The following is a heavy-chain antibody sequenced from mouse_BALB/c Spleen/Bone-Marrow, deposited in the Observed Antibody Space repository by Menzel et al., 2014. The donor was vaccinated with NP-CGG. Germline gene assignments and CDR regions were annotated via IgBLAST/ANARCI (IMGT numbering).Heavy chain of an antibody. CDR3: AGSYYGSTFDY. Sequence: EVNVVESGGGLVKLGGSLKLSCAASGFTFSSYYMSWVRPTPEKRLELVAAINSNGDNTYYPDTVKGRFTISRDNAKNTLYLQMSSLKSEDTAWYYCAGSYYGSTFDYWGQGTTLTVSS. CDR2: INSNGDNT. CDR1: GFTFSSYY. V-gene: IGHV5-6-2*01. J-gene: IGHJ2*01. D-gene: IGHD1-1*01.